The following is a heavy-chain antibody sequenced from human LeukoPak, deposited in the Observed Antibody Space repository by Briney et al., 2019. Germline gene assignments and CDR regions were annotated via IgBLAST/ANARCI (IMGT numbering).Heavy chain of an antibody. CDR1: GDSVSSNSAA. CDR2: TYYRSKWSN. D-gene: IGHD5-24*01. V-gene: IGHV6-1*01. J-gene: IGHJ3*02. CDR3: ARERLQLGAFDI. Sequence: SQTLSLTCAISGDSVSSNSAAWNWIRQSPLRGLEWLGRTYYRSKWSNDYALPVKIPITTNPDRSKHQFSLQPNSVPPEDTAVYYCARERLQLGAFDIWGPGTMVTVSS.